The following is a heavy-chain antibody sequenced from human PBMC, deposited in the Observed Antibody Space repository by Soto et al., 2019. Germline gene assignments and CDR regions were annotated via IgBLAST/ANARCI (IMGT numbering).Heavy chain of an antibody. Sequence: EGQLLQSGGGLVQPGESLRLSCAASGFTFSSSGMSWVRQAPGKGLEWVSSISIRGDYRYYADSVKGRFTISRDYSKITLYLQMSSLAAEDTALFYCANHGGFDFWGQGTMVAVSS. V-gene: IGHV3-23*01. CDR1: GFTFSSSG. CDR3: ANHGGFDF. D-gene: IGHD4-17*01. CDR2: ISIRGDYR. J-gene: IGHJ3*01.